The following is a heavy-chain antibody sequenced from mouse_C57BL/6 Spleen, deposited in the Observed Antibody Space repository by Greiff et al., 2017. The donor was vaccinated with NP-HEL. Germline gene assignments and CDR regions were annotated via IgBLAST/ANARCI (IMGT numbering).Heavy chain of an antibody. Sequence: QVQLQQSGPELVKPGASVKISCKASGYAFSSSWMNWVKQRPGKGLEWIGRIYPGDGDTNYNGKFKGKATLTADKSSSTAYMQLSSLTSEDAAVDFCARDYYGSSYFDDWGQGTTLTVSS. CDR1: GYAFSSSW. CDR2: IYPGDGDT. D-gene: IGHD1-1*01. J-gene: IGHJ2*01. CDR3: ARDYYGSSYFDD. V-gene: IGHV1-82*01.